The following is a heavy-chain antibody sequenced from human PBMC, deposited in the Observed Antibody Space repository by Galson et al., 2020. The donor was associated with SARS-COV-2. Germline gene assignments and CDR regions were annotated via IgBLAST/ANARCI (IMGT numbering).Heavy chain of an antibody. Sequence: GGSLRLSCAASGFSFSTYAMHWVRQAPGKGLEWVAVIWSDGSHKSYADSVKGRFIISRDNSTNTLYLQMISLRAEDTAVYYCARDYYGSGSYDNWVDPWGQGTLVTVSS. CDR2: IWSDGSHK. CDR3: ARDYYGSGSYDNWVDP. V-gene: IGHV3-33*01. J-gene: IGHJ5*02. D-gene: IGHD3-10*01. CDR1: GFSFSTYA.